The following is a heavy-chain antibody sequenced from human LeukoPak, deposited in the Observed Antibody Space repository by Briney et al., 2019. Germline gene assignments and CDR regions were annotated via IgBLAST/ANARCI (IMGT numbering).Heavy chain of an antibody. D-gene: IGHD3-10*01. CDR2: INPSGGST. V-gene: IGHV1-46*01. Sequence: ASVKVSCKASGYTFTSYYMHWVRQAPGQGLEWMGIINPSGGSTSYAQKFQGRVTMTRDMSTSTVYMELSSLRSEDTAVYYCARVNYFGSGSYYYYYYMDVWGKGTTVTVSS. J-gene: IGHJ6*03. CDR3: ARVNYFGSGSYYYYYYMDV. CDR1: GYTFTSYY.